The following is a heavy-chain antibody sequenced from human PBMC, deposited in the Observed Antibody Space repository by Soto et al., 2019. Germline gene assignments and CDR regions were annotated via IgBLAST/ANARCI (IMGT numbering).Heavy chain of an antibody. CDR3: ARVMYDILTGYYALDC. J-gene: IGHJ4*02. Sequence: SSETLSLTCTVSGGSISSGDYYWSWIRQPPGKGLEWITYIYYSGSTHYNPSLKSRVTISVDTSKNQFSLKLSSVTAADTAVYYCARVMYDILTGYYALDCWGQGTLVTVSS. CDR2: IYYSGST. CDR1: GGSISSGDYY. V-gene: IGHV4-30-4*01. D-gene: IGHD3-9*01.